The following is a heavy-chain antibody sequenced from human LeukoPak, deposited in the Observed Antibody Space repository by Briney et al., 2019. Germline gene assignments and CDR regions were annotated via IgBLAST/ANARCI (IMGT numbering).Heavy chain of an antibody. CDR2: IYYSGST. V-gene: IGHV4-59*01. CDR1: GGSISSYY. J-gene: IGHJ4*02. D-gene: IGHD3-9*01. Sequence: SETLSLTCTVSGGSISSYYWSWIRQPPGKGLEWIGYIYYSGSTNYNPSLKSRVTISVDTSKNQFSLKLSSVTAADTAVYYCARDGAYYDILTGYYNCFDYWGQGTLVTVSS. CDR3: ARDGAYYDILTGYYNCFDY.